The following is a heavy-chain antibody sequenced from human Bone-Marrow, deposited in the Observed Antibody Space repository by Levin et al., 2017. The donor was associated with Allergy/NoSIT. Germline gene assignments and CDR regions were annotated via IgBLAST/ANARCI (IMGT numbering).Heavy chain of an antibody. Sequence: GESLKISCAASGFTFSAYAMHWVRQAPGKGLEWVALISYDGSNKYFADSVKGRFTISRDNSKNTLYLQMNSLRAEDTAVYYCTREKSYFDYWGQGTLVTVSS. V-gene: IGHV3-30-3*01. CDR2: ISYDGSNK. J-gene: IGHJ4*02. CDR3: TREKSYFDY. CDR1: GFTFSAYA.